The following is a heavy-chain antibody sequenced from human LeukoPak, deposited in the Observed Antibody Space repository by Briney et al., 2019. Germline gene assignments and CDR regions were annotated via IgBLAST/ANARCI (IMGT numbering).Heavy chain of an antibody. CDR3: ARQPRYYYYYMDV. CDR2: IYYSGSA. J-gene: IGHJ6*03. CDR1: GDSISNKNYY. V-gene: IGHV4-39*01. Sequence: QTSETLSLTCTVSGDSISNKNYYWGWIRQPPGKGLWWIGSIYYSGSAYYNPSLKRRVTISIDASKNQFSLKLRSVTAADTAVYYCARQPRYYYYYMDVWGKGTTVTVSS.